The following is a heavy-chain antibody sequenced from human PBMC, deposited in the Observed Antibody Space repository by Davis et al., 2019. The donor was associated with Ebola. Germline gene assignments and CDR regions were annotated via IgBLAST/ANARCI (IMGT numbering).Heavy chain of an antibody. CDR1: GFTFSSYA. CDR3: ARVAWRIAARLSPRFDY. Sequence: GESLKISCAASGFTFSSYAMSWVRQAPGKGLEWVSAISGSGGSTYYADSVKGRFTISRDNSKNTLYLQINSLRAEDTAVYYCARVAWRIAARLSPRFDYWGQGILVTVSS. D-gene: IGHD6-6*01. J-gene: IGHJ4*02. CDR2: ISGSGGST. V-gene: IGHV3-23*01.